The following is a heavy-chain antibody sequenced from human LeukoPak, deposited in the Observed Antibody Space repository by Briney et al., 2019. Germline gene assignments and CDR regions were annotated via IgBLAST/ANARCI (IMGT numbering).Heavy chain of an antibody. V-gene: IGHV1-46*01. J-gene: IGHJ3*02. Sequence: GASVKVSCKASGYTFTNYYMHWARQAPGQGLEYMGIIDPSVGSTSYAQKFQGRVTMTRDTSASTVYMELSSLTSEDTAVYYCAVGLLVTRALNDAFDIWGQGTMVTVSS. CDR1: GYTFTNYY. CDR3: AVGLLVTRALNDAFDI. D-gene: IGHD2-21*02. CDR2: IDPSVGST.